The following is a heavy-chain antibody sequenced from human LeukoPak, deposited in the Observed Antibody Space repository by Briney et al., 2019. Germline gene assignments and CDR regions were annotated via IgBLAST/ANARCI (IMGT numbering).Heavy chain of an antibody. J-gene: IGHJ4*02. CDR1: GFTFSSYS. CDR2: ISSSSYI. Sequence: PGGSLRLSCAASGFTFSSYSVNWVRQAPGKGLEWVSSISSSSYIYYADSAKGRFTISRDNAKNSLYLQMNSLRAEDTAVYYCARGRYYDSSGNNFDYWGQGTLVTVSS. V-gene: IGHV3-21*01. CDR3: ARGRYYDSSGNNFDY. D-gene: IGHD3-22*01.